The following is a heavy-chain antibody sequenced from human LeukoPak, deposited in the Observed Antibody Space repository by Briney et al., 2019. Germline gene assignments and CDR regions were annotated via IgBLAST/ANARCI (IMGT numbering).Heavy chain of an antibody. V-gene: IGHV1-69*05. Sequence: SVKVSCKASGGTFSSYAISWVRQAPGQGREWMGGIIPIFGTANYAQKFQGKVTITTDESTSTAYMELSRLRSEDTAVYYCARGSIFGVVIPYYYMDVWGKGTTVTVSS. CDR1: GGTFSSYA. J-gene: IGHJ6*03. CDR2: IIPIFGTA. CDR3: ARGSIFGVVIPYYYMDV. D-gene: IGHD3-3*01.